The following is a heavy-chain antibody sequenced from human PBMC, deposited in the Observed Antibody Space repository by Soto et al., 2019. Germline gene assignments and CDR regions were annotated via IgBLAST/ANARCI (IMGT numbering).Heavy chain of an antibody. V-gene: IGHV4-39*01. D-gene: IGHD4-17*01. CDR2: IYYSGST. CDR1: GGSISSSSYY. J-gene: IGHJ6*02. CDR3: ARHDTYGDYAPGYYYGMDV. Sequence: QLQLQESGPGLVKPSETLSLTCTVSGGSISSSSYYWGWIRQPPGKGLEWIGSIYYSGSTYYNPSLKSRVTISVDTSKDPFSLKLSSVTAADTAVYYCARHDTYGDYAPGYYYGMDVWGQGTTVTVSS.